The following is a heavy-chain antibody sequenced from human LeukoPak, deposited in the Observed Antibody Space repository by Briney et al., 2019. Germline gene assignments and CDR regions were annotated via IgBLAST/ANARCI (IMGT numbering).Heavy chain of an antibody. CDR3: ARLPAAVHLGALSI. V-gene: IGHV4-4*09. Sequence: SETLSLTCAVSGGSISNYYWSWIRQPPGKGLEWIGYIHTSGTSNQNPSLKSRVPISVDTSKNHYSLNLRSVTAADTAVYFCARLPAAVHLGALSIWGQGKMVTVSS. D-gene: IGHD1-26*01. J-gene: IGHJ3*02. CDR2: IHTSGTS. CDR1: GGSISNYY.